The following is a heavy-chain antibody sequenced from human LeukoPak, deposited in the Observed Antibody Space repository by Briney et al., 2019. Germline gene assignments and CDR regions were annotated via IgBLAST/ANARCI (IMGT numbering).Heavy chain of an antibody. CDR1: GFTFSSYA. CDR3: AKERSFGTWLGDY. J-gene: IGHJ4*02. V-gene: IGHV3-23*01. Sequence: GGSLRLSCAASGFTFSSYAMTWVRQAPGKGLEWVSAISGSGGGTYYADSVKGRFTISRDNSKNTLYLQMNSLRAEDMAVYYCAKERSFGTWLGDYWGQGALVTVSS. CDR2: ISGSGGGT. D-gene: IGHD2/OR15-2a*01.